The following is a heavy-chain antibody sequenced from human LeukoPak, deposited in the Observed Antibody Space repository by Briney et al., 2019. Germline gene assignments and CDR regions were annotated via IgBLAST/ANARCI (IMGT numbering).Heavy chain of an antibody. CDR3: ARDRGVGVRRVIITSFDY. CDR2: ISDEGNTK. J-gene: IGHJ4*02. Sequence: GRSLRLSCAVSGFTFSNFAMLWVRQAPGKGLEWVAVISDEGNTKIYADSVKGRVTISRDNSKNTMNLQMNSLRPEDTAVYYCARDRGVGVRRVIITSFDYWGQGALVSVSS. V-gene: IGHV3-30-3*01. CDR1: GFTFSNFA. D-gene: IGHD3-10*01.